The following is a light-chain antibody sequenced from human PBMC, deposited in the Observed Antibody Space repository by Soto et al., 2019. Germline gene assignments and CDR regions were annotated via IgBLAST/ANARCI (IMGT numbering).Light chain of an antibody. J-gene: IGLJ3*02. CDR2: EVS. Sequence: QSALTQPPSASGSPGQSVAISCTGTSSDVGGYNYVSWYQHHPGKAPKLMIYEVSRRPSGVSDRFSGSKSGNTASLTVSGLQAEDEADYYCSSYSGSSNWVFGGETKLTVL. CDR1: SSDVGGYNY. CDR3: SSYSGSSNWV. V-gene: IGLV2-8*01.